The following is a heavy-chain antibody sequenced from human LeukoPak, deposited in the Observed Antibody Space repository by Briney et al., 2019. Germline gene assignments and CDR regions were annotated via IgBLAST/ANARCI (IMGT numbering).Heavy chain of an antibody. CDR3: ATSTLRYFDWLVGAFDI. D-gene: IGHD3-9*01. CDR2: ISSSSTI. CDR1: GFTFSSYS. V-gene: IGHV3-48*04. J-gene: IGHJ3*02. Sequence: GGSLRLSCAASGFTFSSYSMNWVRQAPGKGLEWVSYISSSSTIYYADSVKGRFTISRDNAKNSLYLQMSSLRAEDTAVYYCATSTLRYFDWLVGAFDIWGQGTMVTVSS.